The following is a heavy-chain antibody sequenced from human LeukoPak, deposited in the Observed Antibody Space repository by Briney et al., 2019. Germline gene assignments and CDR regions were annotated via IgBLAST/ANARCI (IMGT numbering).Heavy chain of an antibody. CDR1: GGSISSSSYY. CDR2: IYYSGST. CDR3: ARRTSGWPIDY. J-gene: IGHJ4*02. Sequence: PSETLSLTCTVSGGSISSSSYYWGWTRQPPGKGLECIGSIYYSGSTYYNPSLKSRVTISADTSKNQFSLKLSSVTAADTAVYYCARRTSGWPIDYWGQGTLVTVSS. D-gene: IGHD6-19*01. V-gene: IGHV4-39*01.